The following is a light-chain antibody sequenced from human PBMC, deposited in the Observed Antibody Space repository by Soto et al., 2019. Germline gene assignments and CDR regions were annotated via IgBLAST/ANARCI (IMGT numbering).Light chain of an antibody. CDR2: GAS. CDR3: QQYSNWPT. J-gene: IGKJ5*01. V-gene: IGKV3-15*01. CDR1: QSVSNK. Sequence: EIVMTQSPPTLSASPGERATLSCRASQSVSNKLAWYQQKPGQAPRLLIYGASTRATDIPARFSGSGSGTEFTLTISSLQSEDFAVYFCQQYSNWPTFGQGTRLE.